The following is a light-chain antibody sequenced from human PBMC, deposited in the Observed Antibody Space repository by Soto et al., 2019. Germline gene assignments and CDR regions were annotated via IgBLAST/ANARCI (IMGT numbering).Light chain of an antibody. CDR3: CSYAGGSTLYV. CDR2: EVS. Sequence: QSALTQPASVSGSPGQSITISCTGASSDVGAYNLVSWYQQHPGKAPKLMISEVSQRPSGVSNRFSGSKSGNAASLTISGLQAEDEADYYCCSYAGGSTLYVFGPGTKVTVL. V-gene: IGLV2-23*02. J-gene: IGLJ1*01. CDR1: SSDVGAYNL.